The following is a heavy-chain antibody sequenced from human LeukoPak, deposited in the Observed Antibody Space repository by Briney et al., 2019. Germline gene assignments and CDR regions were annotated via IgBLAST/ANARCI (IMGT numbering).Heavy chain of an antibody. J-gene: IGHJ3*02. V-gene: IGHV3-30*02. CDR1: GFTFSSYG. Sequence: GGSLRLSCAASGFTFSSYGMHWVRQAPGKGLEWVSFVRYDGSSQHYADSVKGRFTISRDNPKNTLYLHMSSLKVDDTAVYYCASDGGLGSSGYYHGAPNDAFDIWGQGTMVTVSS. CDR3: ASDGGLGSSGYYHGAPNDAFDI. D-gene: IGHD3-22*01. CDR2: VRYDGSSQ.